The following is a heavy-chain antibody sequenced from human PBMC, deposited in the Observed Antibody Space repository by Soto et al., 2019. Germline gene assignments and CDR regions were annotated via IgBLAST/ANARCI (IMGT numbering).Heavy chain of an antibody. CDR2: ISSSSSTI. Sequence: PGGSLRLSCAASGFTFSSYSMNWVRQAPGKGLEWVSYISSSSSTIYYADSVKGRFTISRDNAKNSLYLQMNSLRDEDTAVYYCARDAYGSGSYSGYYYGMDVWGQGTTVTVSS. V-gene: IGHV3-48*02. D-gene: IGHD3-10*01. CDR1: GFTFSSYS. CDR3: ARDAYGSGSYSGYYYGMDV. J-gene: IGHJ6*02.